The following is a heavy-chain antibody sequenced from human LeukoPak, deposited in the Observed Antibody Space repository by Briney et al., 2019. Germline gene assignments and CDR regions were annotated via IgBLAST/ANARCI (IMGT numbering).Heavy chain of an antibody. CDR3: ARGLWFGEYTPYNWFDP. CDR1: GGSISSSSYY. V-gene: IGHV4-39*07. Sequence: PSETLSLTCTVSGGSISSSSYYWGWIRQPPGNGLEWIGRIYTSGSTNYNPSLKSRVTISVDTSKNQFSLKLSSVTAADTAVYYCARGLWFGEYTPYNWFDPWGQGTLVTVSS. CDR2: IYTSGST. D-gene: IGHD3-10*01. J-gene: IGHJ5*02.